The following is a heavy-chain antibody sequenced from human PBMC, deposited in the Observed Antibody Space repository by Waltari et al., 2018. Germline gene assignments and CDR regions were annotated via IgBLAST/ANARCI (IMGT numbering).Heavy chain of an antibody. J-gene: IGHJ3*02. V-gene: IGHV1-3*03. CDR2: INAGNGNT. CDR3: ARAPFDEISFDI. CDR1: GYPFTSYA. Sequence: QVQLVQSGAAVKKPGASVKVSCKASGYPFTSYAMHWVRQAPGQRLEWMGWINAGNGNTKYSQEFQGRVTITRDTSASTAYMELSSLRSEDMAVYYCARAPFDEISFDIWGQGTMVTVSS.